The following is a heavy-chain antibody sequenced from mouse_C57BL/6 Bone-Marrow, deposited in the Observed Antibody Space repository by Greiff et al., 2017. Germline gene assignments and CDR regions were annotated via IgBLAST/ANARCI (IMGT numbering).Heavy chain of an antibody. V-gene: IGHV14-4*01. D-gene: IGHD1-1*01. Sequence: VQLQQSGAELVRPGASVKLSCTASGFNIKDAYMHWVKQRPEQGLEWIGWLDPENGDTEYASKFQGKATITADTSSNTAYLQLSSLTSEDTAVYYCTTSLITTVDYWGQGTTLTVSS. CDR2: LDPENGDT. CDR1: GFNIKDAY. CDR3: TTSLITTVDY. J-gene: IGHJ2*01.